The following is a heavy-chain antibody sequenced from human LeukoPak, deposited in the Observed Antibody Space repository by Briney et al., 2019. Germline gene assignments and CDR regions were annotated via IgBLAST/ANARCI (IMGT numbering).Heavy chain of an antibody. V-gene: IGHV4-4*07. CDR1: GGSFSIYY. CDR2: IYTSGST. J-gene: IGHJ4*02. Sequence: PSETLSLTCTVSGGSFSIYYWSWIRQPAGKGLEWIGRIYTSGSTNYNPSLKSRVSISVDTSKNQFSLKLSSVTAADTAVYYCARGSGSYYQNDYWGQGTLVTVSS. D-gene: IGHD1-26*01. CDR3: ARGSGSYYQNDY.